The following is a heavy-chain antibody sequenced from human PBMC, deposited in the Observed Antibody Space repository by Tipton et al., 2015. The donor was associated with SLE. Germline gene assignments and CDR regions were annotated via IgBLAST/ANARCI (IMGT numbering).Heavy chain of an antibody. Sequence: SLRLSCAASGFTFSTYAMHWVRQAPGKGLEWVAAISYDGSNKYYADSVRGRFVISRDNSKNTLYLQMNSLRAEDTAVYYCAAELLSYFDYWGQGTLVTVSS. CDR1: GFTFSTYA. CDR2: ISYDGSNK. CDR3: AAELLSYFDY. D-gene: IGHD2-15*01. V-gene: IGHV3-30*09. J-gene: IGHJ4*02.